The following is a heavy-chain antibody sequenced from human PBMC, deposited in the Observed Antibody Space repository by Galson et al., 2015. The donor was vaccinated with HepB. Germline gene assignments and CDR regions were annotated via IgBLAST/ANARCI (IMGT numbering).Heavy chain of an antibody. D-gene: IGHD6-13*01. CDR1: GFTLRDYS. J-gene: IGHJ5*02. CDR3: ARDDGIAPGFHP. Sequence: SLRLSCAASGFTLRDYSMNWVRQAPGKGLEWISYISSFSNNVWYVDSLKGQFTISRDNAKNSPYLQMNSLRAEETAVYYCARDDGIAPGFHPLGQGTLVTLSS. V-gene: IGHV3-48*01. CDR2: ISSFSNNV.